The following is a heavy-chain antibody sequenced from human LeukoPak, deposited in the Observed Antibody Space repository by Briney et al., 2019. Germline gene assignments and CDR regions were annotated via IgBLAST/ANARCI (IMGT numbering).Heavy chain of an antibody. V-gene: IGHV4-59*08. CDR1: GVSITDYY. CDR3: ARHPLRGGFDY. Sequence: SETLSLTCTVSGVSITDYYWSWIRQPPGKGLESIAYIFHTGDTRYNPSLKSRITISLDTSKNQFSLKLNSVTAADTAVYYCARHPLRGGFDYWGQGTLVTVSS. CDR2: IFHTGDT. J-gene: IGHJ4*02.